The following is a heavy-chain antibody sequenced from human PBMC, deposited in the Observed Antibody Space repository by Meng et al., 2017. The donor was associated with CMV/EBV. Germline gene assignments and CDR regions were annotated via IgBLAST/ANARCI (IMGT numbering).Heavy chain of an antibody. CDR3: ARQKIYCSSTSCYKGGLDY. CDR1: GGSFSGYC. V-gene: IGHV4-34*01. CDR2: INHSGST. J-gene: IGHJ4*02. Sequence: SETLSLTCAVYGGSFSGYCWSWIRQPPGKGLEWIGEINHSGSTNYNPSLKSRVTISVDTSKNQFSLKLSSVTAADTAVYYCARQKIYCSSTSCYKGGLDYWGQGTLVTVSS. D-gene: IGHD2-2*02.